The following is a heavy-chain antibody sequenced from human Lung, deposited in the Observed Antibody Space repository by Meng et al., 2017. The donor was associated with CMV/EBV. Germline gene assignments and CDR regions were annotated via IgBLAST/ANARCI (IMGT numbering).Heavy chain of an antibody. CDR3: AREDYGDYGLDY. CDR2: ISSSSSYI. V-gene: IGHV3-21*01. J-gene: IGHJ4*02. CDR1: GFPFSSYS. D-gene: IGHD4-17*01. Sequence: GGSLRPSCPPSGFPFSSYSMTWVRQAPGKGLEWVSSISSSSSYIYYADSVKGRFTISRDNAKNSLYLQMNSLRAEDTAVYYCAREDYGDYGLDYWGQGTLVTVSS.